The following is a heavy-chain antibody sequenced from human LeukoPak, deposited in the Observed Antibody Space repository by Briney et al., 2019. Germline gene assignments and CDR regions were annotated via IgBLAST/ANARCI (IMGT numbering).Heavy chain of an antibody. CDR3: ARRRSYYAMGAFDI. D-gene: IGHD1-26*01. CDR2: IYPGDSDT. CDR1: GYGFTSYW. Sequence: HGESLKISCKGSGYGFTSYWIGWVRQMPGKGLEWLGIIYPGDSDTRYSPSFQGQVTISADKSISTAYLQWSSLKASDTAMYYCARRRSYYAMGAFDIWGQGTMVTVSS. J-gene: IGHJ3*02. V-gene: IGHV5-51*01.